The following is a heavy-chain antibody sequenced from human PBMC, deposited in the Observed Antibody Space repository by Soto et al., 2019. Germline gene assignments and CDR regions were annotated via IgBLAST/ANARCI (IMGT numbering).Heavy chain of an antibody. CDR1: GGSISSYY. Sequence: QVQLQESGPGLVKPSETLSLTCTVSGGSISSYYWSWIRQPPGKGLEWIGYIYYSGSTNYNPSLKSRVTISVDTSKNQFSLKLSSVTAADTAVYYCARDGGGGIEYSYGYFDYWGQGTLVTVSS. D-gene: IGHD5-18*01. V-gene: IGHV4-59*01. J-gene: IGHJ4*02. CDR3: ARDGGGGIEYSYGYFDY. CDR2: IYYSGST.